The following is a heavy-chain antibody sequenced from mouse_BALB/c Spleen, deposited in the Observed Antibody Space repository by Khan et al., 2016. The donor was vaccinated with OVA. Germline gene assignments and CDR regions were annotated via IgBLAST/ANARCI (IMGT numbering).Heavy chain of an antibody. Sequence: EVELVESGGGLVKPGGSLKLSCAASGFTFSNYAMSWVRQTPEKRLEWVATISSGGSYTYYPDSVQGRFTISRDNAKNTLYLQMSSLRSEDTVIYYCARELFTTVVATTFAYWGQGTLVTVSA. D-gene: IGHD1-1*01. V-gene: IGHV5-9-3*01. J-gene: IGHJ3*01. CDR2: ISSGGSYT. CDR3: ARELFTTVVATTFAY. CDR1: GFTFSNYA.